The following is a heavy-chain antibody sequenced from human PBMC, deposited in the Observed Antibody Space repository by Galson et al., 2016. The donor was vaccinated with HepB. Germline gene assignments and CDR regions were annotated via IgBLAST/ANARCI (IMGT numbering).Heavy chain of an antibody. D-gene: IGHD6-6*01. V-gene: IGHV1-18*01. CDR3: AKKEGVAARNHYYSYHGMDV. J-gene: IGHJ6*02. CDR2: ISPYSGNT. Sequence: SVKVSCKASGYTFTTYGISWVRQAPGQGLEWMGWISPYSGNTNYAQKFQGRVTMSTDTSTSTAYMERRSLRSDDTAVYYCAKKEGVAARNHYYSYHGMDVWGRGTTVTVSS. CDR1: GYTFTTYG.